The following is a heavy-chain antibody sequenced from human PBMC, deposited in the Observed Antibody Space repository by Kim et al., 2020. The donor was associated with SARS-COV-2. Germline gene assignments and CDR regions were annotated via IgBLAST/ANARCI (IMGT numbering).Heavy chain of an antibody. J-gene: IGHJ5*02. CDR3: ARVWVDGSGPNWFDP. V-gene: IGHV1-8*01. Sequence: QKFQGRVTMTRNTSISTAYMELSSLRSEDTAVYYCARVWVDGSGPNWFDPWGQGTLVTVSS. D-gene: IGHD3-10*01.